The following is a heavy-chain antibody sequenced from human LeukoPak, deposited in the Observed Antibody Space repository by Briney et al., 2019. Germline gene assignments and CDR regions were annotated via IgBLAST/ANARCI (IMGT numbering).Heavy chain of an antibody. V-gene: IGHV3-21*01. CDR1: GFTFSSYS. CDR2: ISSSSSYI. D-gene: IGHD6-13*01. Sequence: PGGSLRLSCAASGFTFSSYSMNWVRQAPGKGLEWVSSISSSSSYIYYADSVKGRFTISRDNAKNSLYLQMNSLRAEDTAVYYCARDQAAAGMAHDYWGQGTLVTVSS. CDR3: ARDQAAAGMAHDY. J-gene: IGHJ4*02.